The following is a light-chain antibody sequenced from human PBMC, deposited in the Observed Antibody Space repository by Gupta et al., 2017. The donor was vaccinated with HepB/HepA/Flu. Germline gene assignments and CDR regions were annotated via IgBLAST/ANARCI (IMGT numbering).Light chain of an antibody. V-gene: IGLV2-14*01. CDR3: SSYTSTSTWV. Sequence: QSALTPPASVSGSPGQSITLSRTGPSSHVGAYNYFSWSTQHPAKPPNLIIYEVGNRTSGVSHFFSGSKSGNTASLTIAGLQADDEADYYGSSYTSTSTWVFGAGTKVTVL. J-gene: IGLJ3*02. CDR1: SSHVGAYNY. CDR2: EVG.